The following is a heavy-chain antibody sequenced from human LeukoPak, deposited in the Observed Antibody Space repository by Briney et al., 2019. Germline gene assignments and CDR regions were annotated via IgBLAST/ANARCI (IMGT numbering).Heavy chain of an antibody. V-gene: IGHV4-34*01. Sequence: SETLSLTCAVYGGSFSGYYWSWIRQPPGKGLEWIGEINHSGSTNYNPSLKSRVTISVDTSKSQFSLKLSSVTAADTAVYYCARGLGVGATIGSWFDPWGQGTLVTVSS. CDR1: GGSFSGYY. D-gene: IGHD1-26*01. CDR2: INHSGST. CDR3: ARGLGVGATIGSWFDP. J-gene: IGHJ5*02.